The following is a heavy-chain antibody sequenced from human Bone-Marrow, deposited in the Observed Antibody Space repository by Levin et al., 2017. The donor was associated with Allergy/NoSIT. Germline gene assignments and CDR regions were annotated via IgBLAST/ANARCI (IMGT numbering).Heavy chain of an antibody. Sequence: GGSLRLSCAASGFMFSTFTMNWVRQAPGKGLEWVSSISSGSRFIYYADSLKGRFTISRDNAKNSLYLQMNSLRVEDTAVYYCARGEIAVADATNWDFDYWGQGTLVTVSS. CDR2: ISSGSRFI. V-gene: IGHV3-21*01. CDR1: GFMFSTFT. J-gene: IGHJ4*02. CDR3: ARGEIAVADATNWDFDY. D-gene: IGHD2-21*01.